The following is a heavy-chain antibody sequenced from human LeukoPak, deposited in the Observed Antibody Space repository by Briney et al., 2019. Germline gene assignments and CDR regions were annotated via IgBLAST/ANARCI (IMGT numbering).Heavy chain of an antibody. CDR1: GGTFSSYA. Sequence: SVKVSCKASGGTFSSYAISWVRQAPGQGLEWMGGIIPIFGTANYAQKFQGRVTITTGESTSTAYMELSSLRSEDTAVYYCARGRGVLQKLNYWGQGTLVTVSS. D-gene: IGHD4-11*01. CDR3: ARGRGVLQKLNY. V-gene: IGHV1-69*05. CDR2: IIPIFGTA. J-gene: IGHJ4*02.